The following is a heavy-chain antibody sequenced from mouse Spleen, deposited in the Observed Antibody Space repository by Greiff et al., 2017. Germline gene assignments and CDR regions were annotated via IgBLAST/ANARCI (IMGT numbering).Heavy chain of an antibody. Sequence: QAQLQQPGTELVKPGASVKLSCKASGYTFTSYWMHWVKQRPGQGLEWIGNINPSNGGTNYNEKFKSKATLTVDKSSSTAYMQLSSLTSEDSAVYYCATHYYGSSYWYFDVWGTGTTVTASS. V-gene: IGHV1-53*01. CDR2: INPSNGGT. CDR3: ATHYYGSSYWYFDV. D-gene: IGHD1-1*01. CDR1: GYTFTSYW. J-gene: IGHJ1*03.